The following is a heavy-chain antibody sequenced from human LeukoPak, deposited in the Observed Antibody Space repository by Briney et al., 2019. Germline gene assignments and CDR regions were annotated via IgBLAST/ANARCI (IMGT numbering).Heavy chain of an antibody. CDR3: ARRGSGSYWGTLDY. D-gene: IGHD1-26*01. J-gene: IGHJ4*02. CDR1: GGSISSGGYS. CDR2: IYHSGST. V-gene: IGHV4-30-2*01. Sequence: PSQTLSLTCAVSGGSISSGGYSWSWIRQPPGKGLEWIGYIYHSGSTYYNPSLESRVTISVDRSKNQFSLKLSSVTAADTAVYYCARRGSGSYWGTLDYWGQGTLVTVSS.